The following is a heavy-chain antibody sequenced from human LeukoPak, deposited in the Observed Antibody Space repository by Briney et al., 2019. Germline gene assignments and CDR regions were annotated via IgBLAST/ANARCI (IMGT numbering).Heavy chain of an antibody. CDR2: ISSSTTII. J-gene: IGHJ6*03. V-gene: IGHV3-48*01. Sequence: GGSLRLSCAASGFTFSSYSMNWVRQAPGKGLEWVSYISSSTTIIYYASSVKGRFTITRDNAKNSLYLQMNSLRAEDTAVYYCARVGYSSGWYIGGYYYYYMDVWGKGTTVTISS. CDR1: GFTFSSYS. D-gene: IGHD6-19*01. CDR3: ARVGYSSGWYIGGYYYYYMDV.